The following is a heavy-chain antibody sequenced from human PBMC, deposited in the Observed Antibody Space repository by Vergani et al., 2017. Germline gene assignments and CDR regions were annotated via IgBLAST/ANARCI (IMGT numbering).Heavy chain of an antibody. CDR3: ARDGWELLDYFYYMDV. CDR1: GFSLSRFW. J-gene: IGHJ6*03. Sequence: EVQLVESGGGLVQPGGSLRLSCAASGFSLSRFWMSWVRQAPEKGLEWVAHISPDGSATSYVDSVKGRFTISRDNTKNSLYLQMDSLRAEDTAVYYCARDGWELLDYFYYMDVWGKGTTVTVSS. D-gene: IGHD1-26*01. CDR2: ISPDGSAT. V-gene: IGHV3-7*01.